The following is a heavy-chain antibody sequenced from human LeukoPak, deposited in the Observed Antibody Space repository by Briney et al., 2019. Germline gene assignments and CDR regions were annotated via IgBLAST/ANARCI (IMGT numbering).Heavy chain of an antibody. CDR3: ARDRGGYGGMNV. J-gene: IGHJ6*02. Sequence: SQTLSLTCTVSGGSISSGDYYWSWLRQPPGKGLEWIGYIYYSGSTYYNPSLKGRVTISVDTSKNQFSLKLSSVTAADTAVYYCARDRGGYGGMNVWGQGTTVTVSS. D-gene: IGHD3-10*01. CDR1: GGSISSGDYY. CDR2: IYYSGST. V-gene: IGHV4-30-4*01.